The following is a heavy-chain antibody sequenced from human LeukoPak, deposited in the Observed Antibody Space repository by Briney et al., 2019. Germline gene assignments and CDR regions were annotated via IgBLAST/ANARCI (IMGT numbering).Heavy chain of an antibody. CDR3: ATRNFGDYGAFDI. D-gene: IGHD4-17*01. J-gene: IGHJ3*02. V-gene: IGHV1-24*01. CDR1: GYTLSDLA. Sequence: VASVKVSCMVSGYTLSDLAMHWVRQAPGKGLEWMGGLDPEDGEAIYAQPLQGRVTMTEDTSSDTAYMVLSSLRSEDTAVYYCATRNFGDYGAFDIWGQGTMVTVSS. CDR2: LDPEDGEA.